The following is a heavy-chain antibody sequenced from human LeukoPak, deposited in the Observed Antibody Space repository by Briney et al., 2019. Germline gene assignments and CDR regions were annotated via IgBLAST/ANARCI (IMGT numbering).Heavy chain of an antibody. CDR1: GGSISSYY. V-gene: IGHV4-59*08. Sequence: SETLSLTCTVSGGSISSYYWSWIRQPPGKGLEWIGYIYYSGSTNYNPSLKSRVTISVDTSKNQFSLKLSSVTAADTAVYYCASAQAAHSSSWTYYFDYWGQGTLVAVSS. CDR2: IYYSGST. CDR3: ASAQAAHSSSWTYYFDY. D-gene: IGHD6-13*01. J-gene: IGHJ4*02.